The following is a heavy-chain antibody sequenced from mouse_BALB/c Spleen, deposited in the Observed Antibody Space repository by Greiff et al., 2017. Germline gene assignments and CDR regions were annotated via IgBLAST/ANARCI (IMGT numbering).Heavy chain of an antibody. Sequence: EVKVVESGGGLVKPGGSLKLSCAASGFTFSSYAMSWVRQTPEKRLEWVASISSGGSTYYPDSVKGRFTISRDNARNILYLQMSSLRSEDTAMYYCARGLYDGYNFDYWGQGTTLTVSS. V-gene: IGHV5-6-5*01. D-gene: IGHD2-3*01. CDR1: GFTFSSYA. J-gene: IGHJ2*01. CDR3: ARGLYDGYNFDY. CDR2: ISSGGST.